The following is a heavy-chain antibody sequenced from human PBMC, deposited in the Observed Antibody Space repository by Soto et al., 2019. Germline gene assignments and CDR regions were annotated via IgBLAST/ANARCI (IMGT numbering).Heavy chain of an antibody. J-gene: IGHJ2*01. CDR3: AGLGGTSRLWYFDL. CDR2: INGDGSST. D-gene: IGHD3-16*01. Sequence: EVQLVESGGGLVQPGGSLRLSCAASGFTFSRYWMYWVRQAPGKGLVWVSRINGDGSSTTYADSVKGRFTISRDNANNTLHLQMNSLRAEDTGLDYCAGLGGTSRLWYFDLWGRFTLVTVSS. CDR1: GFTFSRYW. V-gene: IGHV3-74*01.